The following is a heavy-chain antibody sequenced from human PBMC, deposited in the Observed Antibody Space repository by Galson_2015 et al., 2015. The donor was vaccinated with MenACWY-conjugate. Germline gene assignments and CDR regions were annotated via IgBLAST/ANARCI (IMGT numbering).Heavy chain of an antibody. J-gene: IGHJ4*02. Sequence: QSGAEVKKPGSSVKVSCTASGYTFTSYYMHWVRQAPGQGLEWMGIINPSGGSTSYAQKFQGRVTMTRDTSTSTVYMELSSLRSEDTAVYYCARGPVGAAFDYWGQGTLVTVSS. CDR2: INPSGGST. CDR3: ARGPVGAAFDY. D-gene: IGHD1-26*01. V-gene: IGHV1-46*03. CDR1: GYTFTSYY.